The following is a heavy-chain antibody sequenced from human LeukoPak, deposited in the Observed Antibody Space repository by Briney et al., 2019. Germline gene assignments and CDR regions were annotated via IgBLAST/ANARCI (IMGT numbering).Heavy chain of an antibody. Sequence: GGSLRLSCAASGFTVTSNYMTWVRQAPGKGLEWVSIIYDNGDTYYADSVKGRFTISRDNSKNTLYLQMNSLRAEDTAVYYCAKAAVVVAAPYFDYWGQGTLVTVSS. CDR3: AKAAVVVAAPYFDY. D-gene: IGHD2-15*01. J-gene: IGHJ4*02. CDR1: GFTVTSNY. V-gene: IGHV3-53*01. CDR2: IYDNGDT.